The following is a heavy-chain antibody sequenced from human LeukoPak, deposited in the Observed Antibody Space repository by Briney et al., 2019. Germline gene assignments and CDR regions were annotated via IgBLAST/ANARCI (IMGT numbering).Heavy chain of an antibody. D-gene: IGHD1-1*01. J-gene: IGHJ5*02. V-gene: IGHV3-48*01. CDR2: VSSSSSTI. CDR3: ARDPCGTA. CDR1: GFTFSSYS. Sequence: PGGSLRLSCAASGFTFSSYSMNWVRQAPGKGLEWVSYVSSSSSTIYYADSVKGRFIISRDNAKNSLYLQMNSLRAEDTAVYYCARDPCGTAWGQGTLVTVSS.